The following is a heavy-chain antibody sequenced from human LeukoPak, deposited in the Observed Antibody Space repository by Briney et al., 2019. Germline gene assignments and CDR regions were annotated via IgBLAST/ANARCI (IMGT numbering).Heavy chain of an antibody. Sequence: LGGSLRLSCAASGFTFSSYSMNWVRQAPGKGLEWVSSISSSSSYIYYADSVKGRFTISRDNAKNSLYLQMNSLRAEDTAVYYCARDSFSGGPGDYWGQGTLVAVSS. CDR1: GFTFSSYS. J-gene: IGHJ4*02. CDR3: ARDSFSGGPGDY. D-gene: IGHD3-16*01. CDR2: ISSSSSYI. V-gene: IGHV3-21*01.